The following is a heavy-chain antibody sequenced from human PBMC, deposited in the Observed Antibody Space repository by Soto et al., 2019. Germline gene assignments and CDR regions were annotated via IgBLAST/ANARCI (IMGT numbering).Heavy chain of an antibody. CDR3: ARMGYGNNNYYYYMDV. CDR1: GYTFTSYG. V-gene: IGHV1-18*01. D-gene: IGHD1-1*01. J-gene: IGHJ6*03. CDR2: ISAYNGNT. Sequence: ASVKVACKASGYTFTSYGIIWVRQAPGQGLEWMGWISAYNGNTNYAQKLQGRVTMTTDTSTSTAYMELRSLRSDDTAVYYCARMGYGNNNYYYYMDVWGKGTTVTVSS.